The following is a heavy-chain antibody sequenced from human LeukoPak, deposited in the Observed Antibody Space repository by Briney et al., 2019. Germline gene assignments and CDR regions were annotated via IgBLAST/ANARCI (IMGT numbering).Heavy chain of an antibody. D-gene: IGHD3-16*01. V-gene: IGHV4-59*12. CDR2: IFHSGST. CDR3: ARDTYPHAFDI. J-gene: IGHJ3*02. Sequence: PSETLSLTCTVSGGSISSYYWSWIRQPPGKGLEWIGYIFHSGSTNYNPSLKSRVTISVDTSKNQFSLKLSSVTAADTAVYYCARDTYPHAFDIWGQGTMATVSS. CDR1: GGSISSYY.